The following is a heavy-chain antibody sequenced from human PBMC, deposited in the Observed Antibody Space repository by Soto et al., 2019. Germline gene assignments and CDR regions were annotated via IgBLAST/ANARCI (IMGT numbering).Heavy chain of an antibody. D-gene: IGHD2-8*02. Sequence: EVQLVEPGGGLVKPGGSLRLSCAASGITFTNAWMGWVRQAPGKGLEWIGRLKSRRDGGTSDYAAPVKRRFSISKDESKNTIYLQMNSLKTENTAVYHCTTDGGGSAYPLFWAWGQGTLVTVSS. CDR2: LKSRRDGGTS. V-gene: IGHV3-15*01. CDR1: GITFTNAW. J-gene: IGHJ5*02. CDR3: TTDGGGSAYPLFWA.